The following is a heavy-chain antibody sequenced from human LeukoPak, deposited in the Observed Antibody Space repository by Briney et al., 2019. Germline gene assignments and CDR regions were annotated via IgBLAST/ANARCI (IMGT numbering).Heavy chain of an antibody. J-gene: IGHJ5*02. Sequence: PSETLSLICTVSGGSISSYYWSWIRQPPGKELEWIGYIYYSGSTNYNPSLKSRVTISVDTSKDQFSLKLSSVTAADTAVYYCARENVYDSSGYYYGVWFDPWGQGTLVTVSS. V-gene: IGHV4-59*01. CDR1: GGSISSYY. D-gene: IGHD3-22*01. CDR2: IYYSGST. CDR3: ARENVYDSSGYYYGVWFDP.